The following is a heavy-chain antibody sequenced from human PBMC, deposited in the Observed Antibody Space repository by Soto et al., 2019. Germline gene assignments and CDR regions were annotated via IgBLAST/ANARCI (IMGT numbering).Heavy chain of an antibody. CDR3: ARDPSVLKLWNWFDP. D-gene: IGHD2-15*01. Sequence: ASVKVSCKASGYTFTSYGISWVRQAPGQGLEWMGWISAYNGNTNYAQKLQGRVTMTTDTSTSTAYMELRSLRSDDTAVYYCARDPSVLKLWNWFDPWGQGTLVTVS. V-gene: IGHV1-18*01. CDR2: ISAYNGNT. J-gene: IGHJ5*02. CDR1: GYTFTSYG.